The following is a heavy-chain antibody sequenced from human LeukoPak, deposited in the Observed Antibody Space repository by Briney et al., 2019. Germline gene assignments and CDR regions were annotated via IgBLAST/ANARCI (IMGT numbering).Heavy chain of an antibody. D-gene: IGHD3-10*01. CDR2: INHSGST. Sequence: SETLSLTCAVYGGSFSGYYWSWIRQPPGKGLEWIGEINHSGSTNYNPSLKSRVTISVDTSKNQFSLKLSSVTAADTAVYYCARRRYYYGSGSYIFFDYWGQGTLVTVSS. V-gene: IGHV4-34*01. J-gene: IGHJ4*02. CDR1: GGSFSGYY. CDR3: ARRRYYYGSGSYIFFDY.